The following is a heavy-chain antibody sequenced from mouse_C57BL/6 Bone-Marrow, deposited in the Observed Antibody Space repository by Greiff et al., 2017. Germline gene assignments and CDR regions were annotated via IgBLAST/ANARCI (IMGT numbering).Heavy chain of an antibody. CDR1: GFTFTDYY. D-gene: IGHD2-4*01. CDR2: IRNKANGYTT. Sequence: DVKLVESGGGLVQPGGSLSLSCAASGFTFTDYYMSWVRQPPGKALEWFGYIRNKANGYTTEYSASVKGRFTISRDTSQSILYLRMNALGAEDSATYYCARYNDYDWVAYWGQGTLVTVSA. V-gene: IGHV7-3*01. CDR3: ARYNDYDWVAY. J-gene: IGHJ3*01.